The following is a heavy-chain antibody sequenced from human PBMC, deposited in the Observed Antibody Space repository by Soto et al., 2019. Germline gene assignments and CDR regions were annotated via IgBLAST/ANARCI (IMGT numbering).Heavy chain of an antibody. CDR3: AREPRHNSYGPRSDY. CDR2: FSTYNGDT. CDR1: GYTFSSYG. V-gene: IGHV1-18*01. J-gene: IGHJ4*02. Sequence: ASVKVSCRASGYTFSSYGFTWVRQAPGQGLEWMGWFSTYNGDTNYAQKLQDRVTLTTDTSTSTAYMELRNLRSDDTAVYYCAREPRHNSYGPRSDYWGQGTLVTVSS. D-gene: IGHD5-18*01.